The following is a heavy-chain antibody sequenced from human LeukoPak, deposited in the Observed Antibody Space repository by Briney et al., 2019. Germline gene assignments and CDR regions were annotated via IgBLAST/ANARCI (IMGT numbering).Heavy chain of an antibody. CDR3: AREGYSSSWPFDY. Sequence: SETLSLTCTVSGGSISSYYWSRIRQPAGKGLEWIGRIYTSGSTNYNPSLKSRVTMSVDTSKNQFSLKLSSVTAADTAVYYCAREGYSSSWPFDYWGQGTLVTVSS. CDR2: IYTSGST. J-gene: IGHJ4*02. CDR1: GGSISSYY. V-gene: IGHV4-4*07. D-gene: IGHD6-13*01.